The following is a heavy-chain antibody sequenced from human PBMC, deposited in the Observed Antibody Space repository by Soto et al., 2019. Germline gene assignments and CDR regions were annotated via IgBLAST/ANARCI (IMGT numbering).Heavy chain of an antibody. V-gene: IGHV3-74*01. Sequence: GGSLRLSCAASGFTFSSYWMHWVRQAPGKGLVWVSRINSDGSSTSYADSVKGRFTISRDNAKNTLYLQMNSLRAEDTAVYYCARVPSPRLYSSGWYYYGMDVWGQGTTVTVSS. CDR1: GFTFSSYW. J-gene: IGHJ6*02. CDR3: ARVPSPRLYSSGWYYYGMDV. D-gene: IGHD6-19*01. CDR2: INSDGSST.